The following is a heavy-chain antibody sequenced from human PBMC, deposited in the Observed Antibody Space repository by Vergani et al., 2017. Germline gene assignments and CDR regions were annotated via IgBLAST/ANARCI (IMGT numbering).Heavy chain of an antibody. Sequence: QVHLVESGGGVVQPGRSLRLSCVVSGLTSSYYGMHWVRQAPGKGLEWVAVISYDGTQKYYADSVKGRFTISRDNSKSTLYLQMNSLRTEDTAVYYCATKSCGTPGGQIGYFREWGQGTLVTVSS. CDR2: ISYDGTQK. CDR3: ATKSCGTPGGQIGYFRE. V-gene: IGHV3-30*03. J-gene: IGHJ1*01. D-gene: IGHD1-1*01. CDR1: GLTSSYYG.